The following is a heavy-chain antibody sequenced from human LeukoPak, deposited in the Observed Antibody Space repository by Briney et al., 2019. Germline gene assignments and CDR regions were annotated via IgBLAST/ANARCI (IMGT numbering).Heavy chain of an antibody. Sequence: ASVTVSCTASGYTFTSYGISWVRQAPGQGLEWMGWISAYNGNTNYAQKLQGRVTMTTDTSTSTAYMELRSLRSDDTAVYYCARDSPNPLYSSGWYVFDYWGQGTLVTVSS. D-gene: IGHD6-19*01. CDR3: ARDSPNPLYSSGWYVFDY. V-gene: IGHV1-18*01. CDR1: GYTFTSYG. J-gene: IGHJ4*02. CDR2: ISAYNGNT.